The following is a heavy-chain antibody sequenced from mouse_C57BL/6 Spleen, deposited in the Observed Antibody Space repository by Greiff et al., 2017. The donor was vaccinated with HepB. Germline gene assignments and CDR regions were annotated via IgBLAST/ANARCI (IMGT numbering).Heavy chain of an antibody. J-gene: IGHJ3*01. V-gene: IGHV1-54*01. CDR3: ASAYFFAY. CDR2: INPGSGGT. Sequence: VQLQQSGAELVRPGTSVKVSCKASGYAFTNYLIEWVKQRPGQGLEWIGVINPGSGGTNYNEKFKGKATLIADKSSSTAYMQLSSLTSEDSAVYFCASAYFFAYWGQGTLVTVSA. D-gene: IGHD2-10*01. CDR1: GYAFTNYL.